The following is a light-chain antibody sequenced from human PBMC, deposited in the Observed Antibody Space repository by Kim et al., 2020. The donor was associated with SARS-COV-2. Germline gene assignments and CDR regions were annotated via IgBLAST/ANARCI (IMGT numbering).Light chain of an antibody. CDR1: SSNIWAGYD. CDR3: QSYDSSLSGVV. J-gene: IGLJ2*01. V-gene: IGLV1-40*01. Sequence: QGVTISCTGSSSNIWAGYDVHWYQRLPGTAPKLLICGNSNRPSGVPDRFSGSKSGTSASLAITGLQAEDEADYYCQSYDSSLSGVVFGGGTQLTVL. CDR2: GNS.